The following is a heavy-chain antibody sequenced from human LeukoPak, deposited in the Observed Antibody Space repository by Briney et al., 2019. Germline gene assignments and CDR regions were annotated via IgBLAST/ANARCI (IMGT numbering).Heavy chain of an antibody. CDR2: INHSGST. V-gene: IGHV4-34*01. J-gene: IGHJ4*02. CDR3: AGAYCGGACYLQPPVY. D-gene: IGHD2-21*02. Sequence: PSETLSLTCAVYGGSFSGYYWSWIRQPPGKGLEWIGEINHSGSTNYNPSLKSRVTISVDTSKNQFSLKLSSVTAADTAVYYCAGAYCGGACYLQPPVYWGQGTLVTVSS. CDR1: GGSFSGYY.